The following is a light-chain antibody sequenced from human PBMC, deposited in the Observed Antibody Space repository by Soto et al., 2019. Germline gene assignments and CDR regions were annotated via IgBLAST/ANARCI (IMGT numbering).Light chain of an antibody. CDR1: SSDVGAYNY. CDR3: ASQAGSTAV. J-gene: IGLJ1*01. Sequence: QSVLTQPPSASGSPGQSVTIPCTGTSSDVGAYNYVSWYQQHPGKAPKLVIYEVSKRPSGVPDRFSGSKSGNTASLTVSGLQGEDDADYYCASQAGSTAVFGTGTKLTVL. CDR2: EVS. V-gene: IGLV2-8*01.